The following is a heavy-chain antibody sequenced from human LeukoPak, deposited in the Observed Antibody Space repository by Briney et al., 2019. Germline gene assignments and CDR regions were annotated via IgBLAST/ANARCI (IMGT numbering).Heavy chain of an antibody. V-gene: IGHV4-30-4*01. Sequence: SETLSLTCTVSGGSISSGDYYWSWIRQPPGKGLEWIGYIYYSGSTYYNPSLKSRVTISVDTSKNQFSLKLSSVTAADTAVYYCARAPWERTSYYFGYWGQGTLVTVSS. CDR3: ARAPWERTSYYFGY. D-gene: IGHD1-26*01. J-gene: IGHJ4*02. CDR1: GGSISSGDYY. CDR2: IYYSGST.